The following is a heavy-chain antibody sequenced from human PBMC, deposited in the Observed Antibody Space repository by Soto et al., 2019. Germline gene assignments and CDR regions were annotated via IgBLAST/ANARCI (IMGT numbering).Heavy chain of an antibody. CDR3: ANGCGGTCYSRIHY. V-gene: IGHV3-23*01. D-gene: IGHD2-15*01. CDR1: GFTFSSYA. Sequence: EVQLLESGGGLVQPGGSLRLSCAASGFTFSSYAMSWVRQAPGKGLEWVSGISDRGGSTYYADYVKGRFTISRDNSKNTLYLQMNSLRAEDTAVYYCANGCGGTCYSRIHYWGQGTLVTVSS. J-gene: IGHJ4*02. CDR2: ISDRGGST.